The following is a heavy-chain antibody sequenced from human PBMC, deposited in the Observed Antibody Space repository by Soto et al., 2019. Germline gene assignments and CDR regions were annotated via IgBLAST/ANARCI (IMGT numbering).Heavy chain of an antibody. V-gene: IGHV3-23*01. CDR1: EFSVIGYD. CDR3: AKGLSRSIVPWIDL. J-gene: IGHJ5*02. D-gene: IGHD1-26*01. CDR2: ISGNDENT. Sequence: RSIRLACPATEFSVIGYDLTWVRQAPGKGLEWVSTISGNDENTYYAAAVKGRVTISRGNSGDALDLQMHSLRAEDTGVYYCAKGLSRSIVPWIDLWGQGP.